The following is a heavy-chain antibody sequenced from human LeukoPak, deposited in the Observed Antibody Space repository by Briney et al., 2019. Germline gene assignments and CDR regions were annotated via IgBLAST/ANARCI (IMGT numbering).Heavy chain of an antibody. J-gene: IGHJ4*02. Sequence: SETLSLTCAVSGGSISSSNWWSWVRQPPGKGLEWIGEIYHSGSTNYNPSLKSRVTISVDTSKNQFSLKLSSVTAADTAVYYCARRRQYYYGSGSYFDYWGQGTLVTVSS. CDR1: GGSISSSNW. D-gene: IGHD3-10*01. CDR2: IYHSGST. V-gene: IGHV4-4*02. CDR3: ARRRQYYYGSGSYFDY.